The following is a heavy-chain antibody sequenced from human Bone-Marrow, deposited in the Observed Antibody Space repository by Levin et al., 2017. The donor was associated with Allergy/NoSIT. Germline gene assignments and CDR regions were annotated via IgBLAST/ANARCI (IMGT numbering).Heavy chain of an antibody. Sequence: GGSLRLSCEASEFTFSSYAMNWVRQAPGKGLEWVSTITSNGRSTYYANSVKGRFTISRDTSKNTVYLEMKSLRAEDTAVYYCARTVVRFFSDIWGLGTLVTVSS. CDR2: ITSNGRST. V-gene: IGHV3-23*01. D-gene: IGHD3-10*01. J-gene: IGHJ4*02. CDR3: ARTVVRFFSDI. CDR1: EFTFSSYA.